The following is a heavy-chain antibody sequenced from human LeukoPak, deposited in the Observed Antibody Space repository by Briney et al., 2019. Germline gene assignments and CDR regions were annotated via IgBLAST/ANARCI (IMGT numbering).Heavy chain of an antibody. CDR1: GGSISSYY. Sequence: ASETLSLTCTVSGGSISSYYWSWIRQPAGKGLEWIGRIYTSGSTNYNPSLKSRVTMSVDTSKNQFSLKLSSVTAADTAVYYCARDSNLGRSNYYYYGMDVWGQGTTVTVSS. CDR2: IYTSGST. V-gene: IGHV4-4*07. D-gene: IGHD7-27*01. J-gene: IGHJ6*02. CDR3: ARDSNLGRSNYYYYGMDV.